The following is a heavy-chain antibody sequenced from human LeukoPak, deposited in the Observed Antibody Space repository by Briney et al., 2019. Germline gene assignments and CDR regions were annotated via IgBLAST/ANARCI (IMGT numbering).Heavy chain of an antibody. CDR1: GGSISSTNW. V-gene: IGHV4-4*02. CDR3: AREGGFYRPLDY. Sequence: SSETLSLTCGVSGGSISSTNWWTWIRQTPGKGLEWIGEVHLDGRTNYNPSLESRLTMSVDLSENHISLKLTSVTAADTAVYYCAREGGFYRPLDYTGQGTLVTVSS. J-gene: IGHJ4*02. D-gene: IGHD3-3*01. CDR2: VHLDGRT.